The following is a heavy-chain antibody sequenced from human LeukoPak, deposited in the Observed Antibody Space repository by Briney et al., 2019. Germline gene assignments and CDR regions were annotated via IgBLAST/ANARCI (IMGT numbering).Heavy chain of an antibody. CDR3: VRGAGSGTYRRFDL. D-gene: IGHD3-10*01. V-gene: IGHV1-69*05. Sequence: GASVKVSCKASGGTFSSYAISWVRQAPGQGLEWMGGIIPIFGTANYAQKFQGRVTMTRGTSISTAYMELNNLISDDTAVYYCVRGAGSGTYRRFDLWGQGTLVTVSS. CDR1: GGTFSSYA. CDR2: IIPIFGTA. J-gene: IGHJ4*02.